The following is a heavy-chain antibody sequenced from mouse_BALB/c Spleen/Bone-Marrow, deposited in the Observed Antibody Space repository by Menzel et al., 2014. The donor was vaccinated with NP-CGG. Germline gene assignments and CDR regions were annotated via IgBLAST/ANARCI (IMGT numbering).Heavy chain of an antibody. CDR2: IDPSDSET. CDR3: ARTAY. J-gene: IGHJ3*01. V-gene: IGHV1-69*02. Sequence: VQLQQSGAELVKPGAPVKLSCKASGYTFTDYWMNWVKPRPGRGLEWIGRIDPSDSETHYNQKFKDKATLTVGKSSTTAYIQLSNLTSEDSAVYYCARTAYWGQGTLVTVSA. CDR1: GYTFTDYW.